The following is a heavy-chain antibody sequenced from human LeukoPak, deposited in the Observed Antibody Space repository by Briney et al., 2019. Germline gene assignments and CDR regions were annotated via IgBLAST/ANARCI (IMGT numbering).Heavy chain of an antibody. CDR2: IYDNGNT. J-gene: IGHJ6*03. CDR1: GGSISHHS. Sequence: SETLSLTCTVSGGSISHHSWSWIRQTPVKGLEWIANIYDNGNTDYSPSLQSRVTISTDTSETQFSLRLKSVTAADTAVYYCARLGSAATGAPPYYYYYVDVWGKGTTVTVSS. CDR3: ARLGSAATGAPPYYYYYVDV. D-gene: IGHD1-26*01. V-gene: IGHV4-59*11.